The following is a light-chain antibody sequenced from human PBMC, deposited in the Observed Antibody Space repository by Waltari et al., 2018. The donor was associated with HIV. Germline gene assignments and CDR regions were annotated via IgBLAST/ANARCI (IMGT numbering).Light chain of an antibody. V-gene: IGLV7-46*01. Sequence: QPVVTQEASLTVSPGGTVALTCASSAGAVTRGHCPYWFQVRPGQAPKTLIFDSNNRYSWTPARFAGSFLGGKAALTLTGALPEDEADYYCLLSYGGDLVFGGGTKLTVL. CDR1: AGAVTRGHC. J-gene: IGLJ2*01. CDR2: DSN. CDR3: LLSYGGDLV.